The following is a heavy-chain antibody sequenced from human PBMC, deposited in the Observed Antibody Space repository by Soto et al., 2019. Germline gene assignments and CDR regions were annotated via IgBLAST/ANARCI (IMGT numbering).Heavy chain of an antibody. CDR3: VGTGTTDDY. CDR1: GASVRSGDYY. CDR2: IYNSGGS. J-gene: IGHJ4*02. Sequence: QVQLQESGPGLVKPSQTLSLTCSVSGASVRSGDYYWSSIRQAPGKGLEWIGYIYNSGGSYHNPSLKGRLTISIDTSKNQFSLKLNSVTAADTAIYYCVGTGTTDDYWGRGTLVTVSS. V-gene: IGHV4-30-4*01. D-gene: IGHD4-17*01.